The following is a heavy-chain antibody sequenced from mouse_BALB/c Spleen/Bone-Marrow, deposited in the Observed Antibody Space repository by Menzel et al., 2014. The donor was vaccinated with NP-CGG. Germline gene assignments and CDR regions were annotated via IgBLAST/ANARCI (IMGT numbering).Heavy chain of an antibody. CDR1: GYTFTDYN. J-gene: IGHJ3*01. Sequence: VQLQQSGPELVKPGASVKISCKASGYTFTDYNMHWVKQSHGKSLDWIGYIYPYNGGTGYSQKFKSKATLTVDNSSSTAYMELRSLTSEDSAVYYCARGRAYGNYVWFAYWGQGTLVTVSA. CDR2: IYPYNGGT. CDR3: ARGRAYGNYVWFAY. V-gene: IGHV1S29*02. D-gene: IGHD2-1*01.